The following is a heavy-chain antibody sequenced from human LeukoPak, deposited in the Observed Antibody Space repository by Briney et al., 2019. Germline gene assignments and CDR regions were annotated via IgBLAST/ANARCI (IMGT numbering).Heavy chain of an antibody. CDR2: IQYDGSNK. D-gene: IGHD6-13*01. J-gene: IGHJ3*02. CDR3: AKDLGIAAYYDAFDI. Sequence: GGSLRLXCAASGFTFSSYGMHWVRQAPGKGLEWVAFIQYDGSNKYYEDSVKGRFTISRDNSKNTLYLQMNSLRAEDTAVYYCAKDLGIAAYYDAFDIWGQGTMVTVSS. V-gene: IGHV3-30*02. CDR1: GFTFSSYG.